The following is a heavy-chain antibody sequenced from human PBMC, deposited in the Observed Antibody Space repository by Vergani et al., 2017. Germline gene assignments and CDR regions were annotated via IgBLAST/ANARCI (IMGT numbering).Heavy chain of an antibody. J-gene: IGHJ4*02. CDR2: ISGSSSYV. CDR1: GFSFSSYS. V-gene: IGHV3-21*02. Sequence: EVQLVESGGGLVKPGGSLRLSCAASGFSFSSYSMNWVRQAPGKGLEWVASISGSSSYVFYRDSVEGQFTITRDNAKKSVYLQMNSLRAEDTAMYFCARGLWDCTHIRCSPPSYWGQGTQVTVSS. CDR3: ARGLWDCTHIRCSPPSY. D-gene: IGHD2-8*01.